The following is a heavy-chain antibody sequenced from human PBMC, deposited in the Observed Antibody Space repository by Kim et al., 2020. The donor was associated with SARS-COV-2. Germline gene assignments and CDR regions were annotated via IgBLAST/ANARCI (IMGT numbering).Heavy chain of an antibody. Sequence: SVKVSCKASGGTFSSYAISWVRQAPGQGLEWMGGIIPIFGTANYAQKFQGRVTITADESTSTAYMELSSLRSEDTAVYYCARGRYCSGGSCYSGAEYFQHWGQSNLVTVSS. J-gene: IGHJ1*01. V-gene: IGHV1-69*13. D-gene: IGHD2-15*01. CDR3: ARGRYCSGGSCYSGAEYFQH. CDR1: GGTFSSYA. CDR2: IIPIFGTA.